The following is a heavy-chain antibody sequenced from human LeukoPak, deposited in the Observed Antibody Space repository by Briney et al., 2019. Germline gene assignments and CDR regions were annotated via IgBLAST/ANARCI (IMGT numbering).Heavy chain of an antibody. Sequence: GESLKISCKGSGYSFTSYWIGWVRQMPGKGLEWMGIIYPGDSDTRYSPSFQGQVTIPADKSISTAYLQWSSLKASDTAMYYCARTGYGQLPTYYFDYWGQGTLVTVSS. CDR3: ARTGYGQLPTYYFDY. V-gene: IGHV5-51*01. D-gene: IGHD2-2*01. CDR2: IYPGDSDT. J-gene: IGHJ4*02. CDR1: GYSFTSYW.